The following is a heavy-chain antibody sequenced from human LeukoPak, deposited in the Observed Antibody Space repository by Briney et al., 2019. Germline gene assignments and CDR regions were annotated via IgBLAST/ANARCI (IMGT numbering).Heavy chain of an antibody. J-gene: IGHJ4*02. D-gene: IGHD5-24*01. Sequence: TGGSLRLSCAASGFTFSTYWMSWVRQAPGKGLEWVANIKQDGSEKYYVDSVKGRFTISRDNAKNSLYLQMNSLRAEDTAVYYCATHGYNRDYYFDYWGQGTLVTVSS. CDR2: IKQDGSEK. CDR3: ATHGYNRDYYFDY. V-gene: IGHV3-7*01. CDR1: GFTFSTYW.